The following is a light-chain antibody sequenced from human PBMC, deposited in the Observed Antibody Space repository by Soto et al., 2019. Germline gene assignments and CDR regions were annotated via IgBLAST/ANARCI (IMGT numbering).Light chain of an antibody. CDR3: QQYDNLPFT. J-gene: IGKJ3*01. V-gene: IGKV1-33*01. Sequence: DIQMTQSPSSLSASVGDRVTITCQASQDISNYLNWYQQKPGKAPKLLIYDASNLETGVPSRFSGSGSGTDFTFTISSPXXXXXATYYCQQYDNLPFTFGPGTKVDIK. CDR1: QDISNY. CDR2: DAS.